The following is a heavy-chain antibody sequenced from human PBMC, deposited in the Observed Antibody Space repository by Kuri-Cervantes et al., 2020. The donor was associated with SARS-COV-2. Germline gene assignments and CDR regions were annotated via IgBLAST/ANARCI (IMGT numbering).Heavy chain of an antibody. V-gene: IGHV4-59*01. J-gene: IGHJ4*02. Sequence: ESLKISCTVSGASISRYYWSWIRQPPGEGPEWIGYIFYTGSTNSNPSLKSRVTISMDTSKSQFSLKVSSVTAADTAVYYRARGTIGFGDDYFDYWSQGTLVTVSS. CDR3: ARGTIGFGDDYFDY. CDR1: GASISRYY. D-gene: IGHD4-17*01. CDR2: IFYTGST.